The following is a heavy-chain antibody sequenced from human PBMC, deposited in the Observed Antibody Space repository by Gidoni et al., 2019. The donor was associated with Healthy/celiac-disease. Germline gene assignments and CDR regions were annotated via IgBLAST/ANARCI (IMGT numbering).Heavy chain of an antibody. CDR1: GGTFSSYA. Sequence: QVQLVQSGAEVKKPGSSVKVSCKASGGTFSSYAISWVRQAPGQGLEWMGGIIPIFGTANYAQKFQGRVTITADESTSTAYMELSSLRSEDTAVYYCARDEGYCSSTSCYDAFDIWGQGTMVTVSS. J-gene: IGHJ3*02. D-gene: IGHD2-2*01. CDR3: ARDEGYCSSTSCYDAFDI. V-gene: IGHV1-69*01. CDR2: IIPIFGTA.